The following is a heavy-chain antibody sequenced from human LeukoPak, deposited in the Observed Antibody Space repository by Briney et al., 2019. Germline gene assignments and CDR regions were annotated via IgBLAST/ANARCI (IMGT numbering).Heavy chain of an antibody. CDR3: ARVFTAARGLENWFDP. J-gene: IGHJ5*02. V-gene: IGHV1-8*03. CDR2: MNPNSGNT. D-gene: IGHD6-6*01. Sequence: ASVKVSCKASGYTFTSYDINWVRQATGQGLEWMGWMNPNSGNTGYAQKFQGRVTITRNTSISTAYMELSSLRSEDTAAYYCARVFTAARGLENWFDPWGQGTLVTVSS. CDR1: GYTFTSYD.